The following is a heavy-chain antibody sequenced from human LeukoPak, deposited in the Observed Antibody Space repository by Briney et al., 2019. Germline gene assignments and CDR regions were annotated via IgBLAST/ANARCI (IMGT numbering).Heavy chain of an antibody. CDR3: ARAGSYRLTATL. Sequence: SETLSLTCAVSGGSISPYYWMWIRQPPGKELKWIGYISYSGSTSFNPSLKSRLAISLDTSTNQVSLKLSSVTAADTAVYYCARAGSYRLTATLWGQGTLVTVSS. CDR1: GGSISPYY. CDR2: ISYSGST. J-gene: IGHJ4*02. V-gene: IGHV4-59*01. D-gene: IGHD2-21*02.